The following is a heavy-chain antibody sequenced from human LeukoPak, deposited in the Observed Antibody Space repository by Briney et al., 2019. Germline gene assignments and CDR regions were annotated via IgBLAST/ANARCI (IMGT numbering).Heavy chain of an antibody. Sequence: PGGSLRLSCAASGFTFSSYGMHWVRQAPGKGLEYVSAISSNGGSTYYADSVKGRFTISRDNSKNTLYLQMSSLRAEDTAVYYCRGAAAGTLFDYWGQGTLVTVSS. CDR1: GFTFSSYG. CDR2: ISSNGGST. CDR3: RGAAAGTLFDY. J-gene: IGHJ4*02. V-gene: IGHV3-64D*09. D-gene: IGHD6-13*01.